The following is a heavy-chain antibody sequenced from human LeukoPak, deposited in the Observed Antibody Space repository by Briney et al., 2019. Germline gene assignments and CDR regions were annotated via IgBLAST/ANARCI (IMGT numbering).Heavy chain of an antibody. D-gene: IGHD5-18*01. CDR3: ATRGYSYALDY. Sequence: PGGSLRLSCAASGFTFDDYAMHWVRQAPGKSLEWVSLISGDGGSTYYADSVKGRFTISRDNSKNSLYLQMNSLRTEDTALYYCATRGYSYALDYWGQGTLVTVSS. V-gene: IGHV3-43*02. CDR2: ISGDGGST. CDR1: GFTFDDYA. J-gene: IGHJ4*02.